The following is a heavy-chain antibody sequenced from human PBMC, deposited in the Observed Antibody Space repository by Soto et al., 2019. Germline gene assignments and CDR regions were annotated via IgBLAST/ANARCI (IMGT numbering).Heavy chain of an antibody. CDR2: IYYSGST. V-gene: IGHV4-39*01. D-gene: IGHD2-15*01. CDR3: ARPDLVGAADY. CDR1: GGSISSSSYY. Sequence: SETLSLTCTVSGGSISSSSYYWGWIRQPPGKGLEWIGSIYYSGSTYYNPSLKSRVTISVDTSKNQFSLKLSSVTAADTAVYYCARPDLVGAADYWGQGTLVTVSS. J-gene: IGHJ4*02.